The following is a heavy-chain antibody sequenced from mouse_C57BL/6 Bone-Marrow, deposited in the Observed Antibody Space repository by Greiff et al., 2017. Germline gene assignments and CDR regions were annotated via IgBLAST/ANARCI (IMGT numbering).Heavy chain of an antibody. CDR2: IDPSDSYT. CDR1: GYTFTSYW. V-gene: IGHV1-69*01. D-gene: IGHD1-1*01. J-gene: IGHJ4*01. Sequence: QVQLQQPGAELVKPGASVKLSCKASGYTFTSYWMHWVKQRPGQGLEWIGEIDPSDSYTNYNQKFKGKSTLTVDKSSSTAYMQLSSLTSEDSAVYYCAREGFITTMDYWGQGTSVTVSS. CDR3: AREGFITTMDY.